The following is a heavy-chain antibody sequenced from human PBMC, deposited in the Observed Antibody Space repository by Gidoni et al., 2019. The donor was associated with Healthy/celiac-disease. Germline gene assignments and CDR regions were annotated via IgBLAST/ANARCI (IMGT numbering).Heavy chain of an antibody. CDR3: ARVTPTFYDFWSGLSWDYYYYGMDV. J-gene: IGHJ6*02. V-gene: IGHV4-34*01. CDR1: GGSFSGYY. D-gene: IGHD3-3*01. Sequence: QVQLQQWGAGLLKPSATLSLTCAVYGGSFSGYYWSWIRQPPGKGLEWIGEINHSGSTNYNPSLKSRVTISVDTSKNQFSLKLSSVTAADTAVYYCARVTPTFYDFWSGLSWDYYYYGMDVWGQGTTVTVSS. CDR2: INHSGST.